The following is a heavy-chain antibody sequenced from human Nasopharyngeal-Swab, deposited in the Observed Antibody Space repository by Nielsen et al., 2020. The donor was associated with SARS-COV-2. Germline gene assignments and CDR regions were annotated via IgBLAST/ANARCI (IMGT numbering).Heavy chain of an antibody. V-gene: IGHV2-70*01. D-gene: IGHD3-9*01. CDR2: IDWDDDK. CDR1: GFSLSTSGMC. CDR3: ARISYDILTGYYVGFDY. Sequence: PTLVKPTQTLTLTCTFSGFSLSTSGMCVSWIRQPPGKALEWLALIDWDDDKYYSTSLKTRLTISKDTSKNQVVLTMTNMDPVDTATYYCARISYDILTGYYVGFDYWGQGTLVTVSS. J-gene: IGHJ4*02.